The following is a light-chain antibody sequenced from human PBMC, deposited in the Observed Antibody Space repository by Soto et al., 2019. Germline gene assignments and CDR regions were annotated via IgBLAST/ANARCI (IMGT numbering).Light chain of an antibody. V-gene: IGKV3-15*01. J-gene: IGKJ2*01. CDR2: GAS. Sequence: EIVMTQSPATLSVSPGERATLSCRASQSVSSNLAWYQQKPGQAPRLLIYGASTRVTGIPARFSGSGSGTEFTLTISSLQSEDFAVYYCQQYNNWPFTFGQGTKL. CDR3: QQYNNWPFT. CDR1: QSVSSN.